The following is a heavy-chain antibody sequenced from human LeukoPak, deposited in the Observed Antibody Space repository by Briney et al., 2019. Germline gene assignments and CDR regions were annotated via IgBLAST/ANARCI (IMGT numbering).Heavy chain of an antibody. D-gene: IGHD3-10*01. CDR2: INHGGST. CDR3: ARQGLRGVNY. J-gene: IGHJ4*02. CDR1: GGSFSGYY. Sequence: SETLSLTCAVYGGSFSGYYWSWIRQPPGKGLEWIGEINHGGSTNYNPSLKSRVTISVDTSKNQFSLKLSSVTAADTAVYYCARQGLRGVNYWGQGTLVTVSS. V-gene: IGHV4-34*01.